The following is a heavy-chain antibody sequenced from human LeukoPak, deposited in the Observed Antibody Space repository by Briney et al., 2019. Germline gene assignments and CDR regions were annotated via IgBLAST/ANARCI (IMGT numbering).Heavy chain of an antibody. CDR3: ARFRGDPTWADWYFDL. Sequence: GGSLRLSCAASGFTFSSYDMHWVRQATGKGLEWVSAIGTAGDTYYSGSVMGRFTISRENAKNSLYLQMNSLRAGDTAVYYCARFRGDPTWADWYFDLWGRGTLVTASS. CDR1: GFTFSSYD. V-gene: IGHV3-13*01. J-gene: IGHJ2*01. CDR2: IGTAGDT. D-gene: IGHD2-21*02.